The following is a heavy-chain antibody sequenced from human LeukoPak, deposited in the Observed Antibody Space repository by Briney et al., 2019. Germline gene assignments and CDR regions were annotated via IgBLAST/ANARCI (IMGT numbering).Heavy chain of an antibody. D-gene: IGHD3-10*01. V-gene: IGHV4-38-2*01. CDR2: IFHGGST. Sequence: SETLSLTCAVSGCSISGGDDWGWIRQSPGKGLEWIGNIFHGGSTYHNPSLKSRVTISVDTSKNKFSLKLSSVTAADTAVYYCARGIYYLIEYWGQGTLVTVSS. CDR3: ARGIYYLIEY. J-gene: IGHJ4*02. CDR1: GCSISGGDD.